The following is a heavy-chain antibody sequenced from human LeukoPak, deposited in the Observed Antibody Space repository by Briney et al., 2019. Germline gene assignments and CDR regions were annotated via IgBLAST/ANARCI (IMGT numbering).Heavy chain of an antibody. D-gene: IGHD1-20*01. CDR1: GFTFDDYA. CDR2: ISWNSGSI. Sequence: HPGGSLRLSCAASGFTFDDYAMHWVRQAPGKGLEWVSGISWNSGSIGYADSVKGRFTISRDNAKNSLYLQMNSLRAEDMALYYCARGGITGTTSGAFDIWGQGTMVTVSS. V-gene: IGHV3-9*03. CDR3: ARGGITGTTSGAFDI. J-gene: IGHJ3*02.